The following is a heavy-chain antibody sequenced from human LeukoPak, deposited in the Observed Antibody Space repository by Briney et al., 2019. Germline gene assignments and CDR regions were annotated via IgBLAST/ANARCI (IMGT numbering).Heavy chain of an antibody. V-gene: IGHV4-4*07. D-gene: IGHD1-20*01. CDR3: WGYNCFVRGYYYYMDV. CDR1: GGSTIKY. CDR2: VYNSGMT. J-gene: IGHJ6*03. Sequence: SETLSLTRTVAGGSTIKYCSWVRQPAGKGLEWIGRVYNSGMTNYNTSLKSRLIISVDTSKNQFSLQLTTVTAAAAAAYYYWGYNCFVRGYYYYMDVWGKGTTVTVSS.